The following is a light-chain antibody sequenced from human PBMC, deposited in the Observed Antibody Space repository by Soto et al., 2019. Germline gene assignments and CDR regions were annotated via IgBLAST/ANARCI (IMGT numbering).Light chain of an antibody. Sequence: EIVMTQSPATLSVSPGEGATLSCKASQNVYNNLAWYQQRPGQPPRLLIYDASTRATGISARFSGSGYGTEFTVTISSLQSEDFAFYFCQQCRNWPLTFGGGTKVEIK. J-gene: IGKJ4*01. CDR1: QNVYNN. CDR2: DAS. V-gene: IGKV3-15*01. CDR3: QQCRNWPLT.